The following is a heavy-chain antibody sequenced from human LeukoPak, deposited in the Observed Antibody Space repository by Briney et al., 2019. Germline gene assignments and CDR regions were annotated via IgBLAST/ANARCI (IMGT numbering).Heavy chain of an antibody. CDR2: IYYSGST. CDR1: GGSISSYY. J-gene: IGHJ6*02. CDR3: ARGREYYYDSSGYPGYYYYYGMDV. V-gene: IGHV4-59*01. D-gene: IGHD3-22*01. Sequence: SETLSLTCTVPGGSISSYYRSWIRQPPGKRLEWIGYIYYSGSTNYNPSLKSRVTISVDTSKNQFSLKLSSVTAADTGVYYCARGREYYYDSSGYPGYYYYYGMDVWGQGTTVTVSS.